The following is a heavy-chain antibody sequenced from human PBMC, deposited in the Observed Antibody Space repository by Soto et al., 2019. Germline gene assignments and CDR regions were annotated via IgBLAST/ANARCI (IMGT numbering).Heavy chain of an antibody. CDR2: IYPGDSDT. CDR1: GYSFTSYW. D-gene: IGHD4-17*01. J-gene: IGHJ4*02. CDR3: ARLDNYGDYQEPLHD. V-gene: IGHV5-51*01. Sequence: PGESLKISCKGSGYSFTSYWIGWVRQMPGKGLEWMGIIYPGDSDTRYSPSFQGQVTISADKSISTAYLQWSSLKASDTAMYYCARLDNYGDYQEPLHDWGQGTLVTVSS.